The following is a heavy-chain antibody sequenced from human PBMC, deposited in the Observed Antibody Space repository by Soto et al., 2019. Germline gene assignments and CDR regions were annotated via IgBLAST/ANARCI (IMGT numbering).Heavy chain of an antibody. D-gene: IGHD6-19*01. J-gene: IGHJ3*02. Sequence: ASVMVSCKVSGYTLAELSMHWVRQAPGKGLEWMGGFDPEDGETIYAQKFQGRVTMTEDTSTDTAYMELSSLRSEDTAVYYCATDQGLVQDAFDIWGQGTMVTVSS. CDR2: FDPEDGET. CDR1: GYTLAELS. CDR3: ATDQGLVQDAFDI. V-gene: IGHV1-24*01.